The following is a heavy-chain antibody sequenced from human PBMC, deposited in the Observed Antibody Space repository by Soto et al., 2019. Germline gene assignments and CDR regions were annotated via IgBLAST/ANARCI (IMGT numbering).Heavy chain of an antibody. J-gene: IGHJ4*01. CDR3: ARDFRRASNNYDFWSGYYKEGIGY. CDR2: IIPIFGTA. CDR1: GGTFSSYA. D-gene: IGHD3-3*01. Sequence: GASVKVSCKASGGTFSSYAISWVRQAPGQGLEWMGGIIPIFGTANYAQKFQGRVTITADESTSTAYMELSSLRSEDTAVYYCARDFRRASNNYDFWSGYYKEGIGYWG. V-gene: IGHV1-69*13.